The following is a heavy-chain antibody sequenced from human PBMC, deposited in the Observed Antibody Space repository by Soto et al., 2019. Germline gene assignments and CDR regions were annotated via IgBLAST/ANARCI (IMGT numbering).Heavy chain of an antibody. CDR2: ISFSSSTI. CDR3: ARDNGMAGSFDP. CDR1: GFTFSSYS. J-gene: IGHJ5*02. D-gene: IGHD2-8*01. Sequence: PGGSLRLSCAASGFTFSSYSMNWVRQAPGEGLEWVSYISFSSSTIFYADSVRGRFTISRDNAKNSLYLQMNTLRDEDTAVYYCARDNGMAGSFDPWGQGTQVTV. V-gene: IGHV3-48*02.